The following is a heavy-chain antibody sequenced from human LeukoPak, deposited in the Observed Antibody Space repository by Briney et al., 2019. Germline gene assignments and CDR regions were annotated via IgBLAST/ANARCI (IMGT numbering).Heavy chain of an antibody. CDR2: IKQDGREK. CDR3: ARVEDYDILTGFDY. J-gene: IGHJ4*02. Sequence: GGSLRLSCAASGFTFSSYWMSWVRQAPGKGLEWVANIKQDGREKYYVDSVKGRFIISRDNAKNSLHLQMNSLRAEDTAVYYCARVEDYDILTGFDYWGQGTLVTVSS. D-gene: IGHD3-9*01. V-gene: IGHV3-7*01. CDR1: GFTFSSYW.